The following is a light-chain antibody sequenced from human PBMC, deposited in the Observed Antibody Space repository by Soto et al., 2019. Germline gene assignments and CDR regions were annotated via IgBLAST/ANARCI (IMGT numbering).Light chain of an antibody. CDR1: QSVSSY. CDR3: QHYVGGSTIT. V-gene: IGKV3-11*01. Sequence: EILFTQSPATLSFSPGERATLSRRASQSVSSYLAWYQQKPGQAPRLLIYDASRRATGIPDRFSGSGSGTDFTLTISRLEPEDFALYYCQHYVGGSTITFGQGTRLEIK. CDR2: DAS. J-gene: IGKJ5*01.